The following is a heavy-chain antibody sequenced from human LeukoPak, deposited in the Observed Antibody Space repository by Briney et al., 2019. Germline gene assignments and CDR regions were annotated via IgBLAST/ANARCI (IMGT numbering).Heavy chain of an antibody. Sequence: GGSLRLSCAASGFTFSDYYMSWIRQAPGKGLEWVSYISSSGSTIYYADSVKGRFTISRDNSKNTLYLQMNSLRAEDTAVYYCARASDIAGVRVDYWGQGTLVTVSS. D-gene: IGHD6-13*01. CDR3: ARASDIAGVRVDY. CDR1: GFTFSDYY. J-gene: IGHJ4*02. V-gene: IGHV3-11*04. CDR2: ISSSGSTI.